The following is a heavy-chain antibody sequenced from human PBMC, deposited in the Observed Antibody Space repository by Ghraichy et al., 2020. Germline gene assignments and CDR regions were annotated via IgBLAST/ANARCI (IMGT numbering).Heavy chain of an antibody. CDR2: IWYDGSNK. J-gene: IGHJ3*02. D-gene: IGHD6-6*01. V-gene: IGHV3-33*01. Sequence: GGSLRLSCAASGFTFSSYGMHWVRQAPGKGLEWVAVIWYDGSNKYYADSVKGRFTISRDNSKNTLYLQMNSLRAEDTAVYYCARDRSRRPHDAFDIWGQGTRVTVSS. CDR1: GFTFSSYG. CDR3: ARDRSRRPHDAFDI.